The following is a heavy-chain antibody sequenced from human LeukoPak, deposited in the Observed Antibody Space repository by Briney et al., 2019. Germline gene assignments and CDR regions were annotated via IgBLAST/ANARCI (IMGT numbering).Heavy chain of an antibody. CDR2: ISGSGGST. D-gene: IGHD2-2*01. CDR3: AKSPGSTSRSTVYDAFDI. J-gene: IGHJ3*02. CDR1: GFTFSSYA. Sequence: GGSLRLSCAASGFTFSSYAMSWVRQAPGKGLQWVSAISGSGGSTYYADSVKGRFTISRDNSKNTLYLQMNSLRAEDTAVYYCAKSPGSTSRSTVYDAFDIWGQGTMVTVSS. V-gene: IGHV3-23*01.